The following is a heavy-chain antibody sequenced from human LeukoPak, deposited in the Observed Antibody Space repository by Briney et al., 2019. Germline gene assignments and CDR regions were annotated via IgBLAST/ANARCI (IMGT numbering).Heavy chain of an antibody. CDR1: DDSISTNSYY. Sequence: SETLSLTCTVSDDSISTNSYYWSWIRQPPGKGLECIGTLHFSGTPYYSPSLNSRISISVDTSKKQFSLKLRSDTATDTAVYYCTRGGDPYKVGNFWGQGTLVTVSS. D-gene: IGHD2-21*01. CDR3: TRGGDPYKVGNF. J-gene: IGHJ4*02. V-gene: IGHV4-39*01. CDR2: LHFSGTP.